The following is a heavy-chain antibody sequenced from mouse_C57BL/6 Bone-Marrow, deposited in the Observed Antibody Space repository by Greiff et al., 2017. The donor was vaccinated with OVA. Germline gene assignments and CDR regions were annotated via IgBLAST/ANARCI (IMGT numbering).Heavy chain of an antibody. D-gene: IGHD2-5*01. CDR3: ARWSNYWYFDV. CDR1: GYTFTDYY. J-gene: IGHJ1*03. V-gene: IGHV1-26*01. Sequence: VQLQQSGPELVKPGASVKISCKASGYTFTDYYMNWVKQSHGKSLEWIGDINPNNGGTSYNQKFKGKATLTVDKSSSTAYMELRSLTSEDSAVYYCARWSNYWYFDVWGTGTTITVSS. CDR2: INPNNGGT.